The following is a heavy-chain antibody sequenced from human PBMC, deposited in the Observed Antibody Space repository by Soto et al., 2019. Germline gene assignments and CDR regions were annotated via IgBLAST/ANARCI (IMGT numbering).Heavy chain of an antibody. J-gene: IGHJ4*02. D-gene: IGHD3-22*01. CDR2: ISVSGGST. Sequence: PGGSLRLSCAASGFTFSSYAMSWVRQAPGKGLECVSAISVSGGSTYYADSVKGRFTISRDNSKSTMYLQMNSLRAEDTAVYYCAKDSYYYDSSGYYWGQGTMVTFSS. CDR3: AKDSYYYDSSGYY. V-gene: IGHV3-23*01. CDR1: GFTFSSYA.